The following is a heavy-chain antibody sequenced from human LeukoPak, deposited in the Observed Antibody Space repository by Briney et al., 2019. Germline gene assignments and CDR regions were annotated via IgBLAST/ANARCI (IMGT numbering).Heavy chain of an antibody. Sequence: GGSLRLSCAASGFTFSSYWMHWVRQAPGKGLLWVSRINTDGSSTYYADSVKGRFTVSRDSSKDTLYLQMNSLRAEDTAVYFCARKALGYRLGYGDYWGQGTLVTVSS. J-gene: IGHJ4*02. V-gene: IGHV3-74*01. D-gene: IGHD5-12*01. CDR1: GFTFSSYW. CDR3: ARKALGYRLGYGDY. CDR2: INTDGSST.